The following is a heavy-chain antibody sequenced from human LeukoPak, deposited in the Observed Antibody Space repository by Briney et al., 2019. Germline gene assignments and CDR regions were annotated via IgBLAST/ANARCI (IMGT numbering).Heavy chain of an antibody. V-gene: IGHV3-21*01. CDR1: GFTFSNYA. D-gene: IGHD4-17*01. CDR2: ISSSSSYI. CDR3: ARVFGDYSFDY. Sequence: GGSLRLSCAASGFTFSNYAMSWVRQAPGKGLEWVSSISSSSSYIYYADSVKGRFTISRDNAKNSLYLQMNSLRAEDTAVYYCARVFGDYSFDYWGQGTLVTVSS. J-gene: IGHJ4*02.